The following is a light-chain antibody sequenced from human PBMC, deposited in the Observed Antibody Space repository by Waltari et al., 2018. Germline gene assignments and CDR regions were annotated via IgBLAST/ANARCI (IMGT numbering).Light chain of an antibody. CDR3: QQRSNWLT. CDR2: DAS. V-gene: IGKV3-11*01. CDR1: QRISNY. J-gene: IGKJ4*01. Sequence: EIVLTQSPATLSLSPGERATLSCRTRQRISNYFAWYQQKPDQAPRLLIYDASNRATVLPARFSGSGSATDFTITITSLEREDVAVYYCQQRSNWLTFGGGTKVEIK.